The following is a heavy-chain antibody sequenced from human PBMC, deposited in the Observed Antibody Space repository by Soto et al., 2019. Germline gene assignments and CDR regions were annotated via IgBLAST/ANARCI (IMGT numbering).Heavy chain of an antibody. CDR1: GGTFSSYA. V-gene: IGHV1-69*13. CDR2: IIPIFGTA. Sequence: GASVKVSCKASGGTFSSYAISWVRQAPGQGLEWMGGIIPIFGTANYAQKFQGRVTITADESTSTAYMELSSLRSEDTAVYYCARDHYYDSSGSLPGMDVWGQGTTVTVSS. J-gene: IGHJ6*02. CDR3: ARDHYYDSSGSLPGMDV. D-gene: IGHD3-22*01.